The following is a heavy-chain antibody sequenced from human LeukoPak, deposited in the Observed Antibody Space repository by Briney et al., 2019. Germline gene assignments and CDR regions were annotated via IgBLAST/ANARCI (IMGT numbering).Heavy chain of an antibody. CDR1: GGSISSGGYS. J-gene: IGHJ4*02. D-gene: IGHD6-19*01. CDR2: IYYSGST. V-gene: IGHV4-30-2*03. CDR3: ARRSSGWNFDY. Sequence: SQALSLTCAVSGGSISSGGYSWSWIRQPPGKGLEWIGSIYYSGSTYYNPSLKSRVTISVDTSKNQFSLKLSSVTAADTAVYYCARRSSGWNFDYWGQGTLVTVSS.